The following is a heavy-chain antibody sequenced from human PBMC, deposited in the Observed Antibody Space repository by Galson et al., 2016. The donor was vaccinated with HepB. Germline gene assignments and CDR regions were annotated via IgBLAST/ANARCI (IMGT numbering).Heavy chain of an antibody. CDR3: ARVWAYCGSDCYSSGFSP. CDR1: GFTFSSYW. J-gene: IGHJ5*02. V-gene: IGHV3-74*01. Sequence: SLRLSCAASGFTFSSYWMHWVRQAPGKGLVWVSRIKSDGTNTSYADSVKGRFTISRDNAKNTLYLQMNSLRAEDTAVYYCARVWAYCGSDCYSSGFSPWGQGTLVTASS. CDR2: IKSDGTNT. D-gene: IGHD2-21*02.